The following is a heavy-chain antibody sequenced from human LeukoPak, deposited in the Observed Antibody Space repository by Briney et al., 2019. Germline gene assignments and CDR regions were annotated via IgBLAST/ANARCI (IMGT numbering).Heavy chain of an antibody. CDR1: GFTFSDYY. Sequence: GGSLRLSCAASGFTFSDYYMSWIRQAPGKGLEWVSYISSSGSTIYYADSVKGRFTISRDNAKNSLYLQMNSLRAEDTAVYYCARGGDGYSSSWYPINAFDIWGQGTMVTVSS. V-gene: IGHV3-11*04. CDR3: ARGGDGYSSSWYPINAFDI. J-gene: IGHJ3*02. D-gene: IGHD6-13*01. CDR2: ISSSGSTI.